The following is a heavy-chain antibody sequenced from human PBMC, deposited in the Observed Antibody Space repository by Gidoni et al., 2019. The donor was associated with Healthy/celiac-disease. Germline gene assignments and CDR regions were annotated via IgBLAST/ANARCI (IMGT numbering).Heavy chain of an antibody. Sequence: QVKLVQSWAAVKKPGSSVKVSCIASRGTFISYAISWLRQAPGQGLEWMGGIIPIFGTANYAQKCQGRVTITADKSTSTAYRELSSLRSEDTAVYYCARSMGRWFGEFYFDYWGQGTLVTVSS. CDR1: RGTFISYA. D-gene: IGHD3-10*01. CDR2: IIPIFGTA. V-gene: IGHV1-69*06. CDR3: ARSMGRWFGEFYFDY. J-gene: IGHJ4*02.